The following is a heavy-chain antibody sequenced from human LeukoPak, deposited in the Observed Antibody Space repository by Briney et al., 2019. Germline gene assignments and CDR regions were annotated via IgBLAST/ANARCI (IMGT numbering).Heavy chain of an antibody. D-gene: IGHD4-11*01. J-gene: IGHJ4*02. CDR2: ISAYNGNT. Sequence: ASVKVSCKASGYTFTSYGISWVRQAPGQGLEWMGWISAYNGNTNYAQKLQGRVTMTRDTSTSTVYMELSSLRSEDTAAYYCASRKTDSPCYFDYWGQGTLVTVSS. CDR3: ASRKTDSPCYFDY. CDR1: GYTFTSYG. V-gene: IGHV1-18*01.